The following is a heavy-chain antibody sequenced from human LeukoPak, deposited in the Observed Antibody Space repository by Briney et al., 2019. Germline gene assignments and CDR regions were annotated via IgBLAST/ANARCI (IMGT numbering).Heavy chain of an antibody. D-gene: IGHD6-13*01. Sequence: GGSLRLSCKGSRYSFDSYAMTWVRQAPGKGLEWVSSINGGGDITYYAESVKGRFTVSRDNSKKTMFLQMNSLRAEETAVFYCAKRYGDSTGWFFDFWGQGSLVTVSS. V-gene: IGHV3-23*01. CDR3: AKRYGDSTGWFFDF. CDR2: INGGGDIT. CDR1: RYSFDSYA. J-gene: IGHJ4*02.